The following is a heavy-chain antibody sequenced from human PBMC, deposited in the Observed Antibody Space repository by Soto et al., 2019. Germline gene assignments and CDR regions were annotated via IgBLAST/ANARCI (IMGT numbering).Heavy chain of an antibody. CDR2: IKSKTDDGTT. CDR3: TSSRERITIFGVVTASAYYYYGMDV. V-gene: IGHV3-15*07. CDR1: GFTFSTYS. J-gene: IGHJ6*02. Sequence: PGGSLRLSCAASGFTFSTYSMNWVRQAPGKGLEWVGRIKSKTDDGTTDYAAPVKGRFTISRDDSKNTLYLQMNSLKTEDTAVYYCTSSRERITIFGVVTASAYYYYGMDVWGQGTTVTVSS. D-gene: IGHD3-3*01.